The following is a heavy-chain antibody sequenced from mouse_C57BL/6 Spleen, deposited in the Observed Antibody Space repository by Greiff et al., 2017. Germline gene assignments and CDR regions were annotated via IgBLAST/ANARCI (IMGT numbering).Heavy chain of an antibody. V-gene: IGHV14-3*01. D-gene: IGHD1-1*01. CDR2: IDPANGNT. Sequence: VQLKESVAELVRPGASVKLSCTASGFNIKNTYMHWVKQRPEQGLEWIGRIDPANGNTKYAPKFQGKATITADTSSNTAYLQLSSLTSEDTAIDSCAFSTVVERDAMDYWGQGTSVTVSS. CDR3: AFSTVVERDAMDY. CDR1: GFNIKNTY. J-gene: IGHJ4*01.